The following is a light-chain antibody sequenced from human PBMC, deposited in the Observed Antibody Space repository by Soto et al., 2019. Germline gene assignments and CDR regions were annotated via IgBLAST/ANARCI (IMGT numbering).Light chain of an antibody. CDR2: DVS. J-gene: IGLJ1*01. V-gene: IGLV2-14*01. CDR1: SSDIDNYNY. CDR3: SSYTSSSTLYV. Sequence: QSVLTQPASVSGSPGQSITISCTGTSSDIDNYNYVSWYQQRPGKAPNLMIYDVSNRPSGVSNRFSGSKSGNTASLTISGLQAEDEADYYCSSYTSSSTLYVFGTGTKVTV.